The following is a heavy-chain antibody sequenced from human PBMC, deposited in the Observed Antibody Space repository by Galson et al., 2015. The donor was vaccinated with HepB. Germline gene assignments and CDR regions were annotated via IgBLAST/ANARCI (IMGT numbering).Heavy chain of an antibody. CDR2: ISSSGSTI. Sequence: SLRLSCAASGFTFSSYEMNWVRQAPGKGLEWVSYISSSGSTIYYADSVKGRFTISRDNAKNSLYLQMNSLRAEDTAVYYCAKDRTVTGEHEYFQHWGQGTLVTVSS. V-gene: IGHV3-48*03. CDR1: GFTFSSYE. CDR3: AKDRTVTGEHEYFQH. D-gene: IGHD4-17*01. J-gene: IGHJ1*01.